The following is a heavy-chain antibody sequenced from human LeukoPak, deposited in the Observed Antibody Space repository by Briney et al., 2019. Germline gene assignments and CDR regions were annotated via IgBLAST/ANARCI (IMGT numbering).Heavy chain of an antibody. D-gene: IGHD6-19*01. CDR2: FDPEDGET. CDR1: GYTLTELS. Sequence: ASVKVSCKVSGYTLTELSMHWVRQAPGKGLEWMGGFDPEDGETIYAQKFQGRVTMTEDTSTDTAYMELSSLRSEDTAVYYCATDRAREGWFDAFDIWGQGTMVTVSS. J-gene: IGHJ3*02. V-gene: IGHV1-24*01. CDR3: ATDRAREGWFDAFDI.